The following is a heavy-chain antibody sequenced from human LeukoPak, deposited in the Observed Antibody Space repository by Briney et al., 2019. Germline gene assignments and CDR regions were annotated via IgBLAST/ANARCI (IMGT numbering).Heavy chain of an antibody. D-gene: IGHD2-2*01. CDR3: ARHPYCSSTSCHKYFQH. J-gene: IGHJ1*01. Sequence: SETLSLTCTVSGGSISSYYWSWIRQPPGKGLEWIGYIYYSGSTNYNPSLKSRVTISVDTSKNQFSLKLSSVTAADTAVYYCARHPYCSSTSCHKYFQHWGQGTLVTVSS. CDR2: IYYSGST. CDR1: GGSISSYY. V-gene: IGHV4-59*01.